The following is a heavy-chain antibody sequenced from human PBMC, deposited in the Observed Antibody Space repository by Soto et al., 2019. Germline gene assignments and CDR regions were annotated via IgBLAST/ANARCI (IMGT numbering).Heavy chain of an antibody. J-gene: IGHJ3*02. Sequence: EVQLVESGGGLVQPGRSLRLSCAASGFTFDDYAMHWVRQAPGKGLEWVSGISWNSGSIGYADSVKGRFTISRDNAKNSLYLQMNSLRAEDTALYYCAKAIGYCTNGVCGDAFDIWGQGTMVTVSS. D-gene: IGHD2-8*01. CDR1: GFTFDDYA. CDR2: ISWNSGSI. V-gene: IGHV3-9*01. CDR3: AKAIGYCTNGVCGDAFDI.